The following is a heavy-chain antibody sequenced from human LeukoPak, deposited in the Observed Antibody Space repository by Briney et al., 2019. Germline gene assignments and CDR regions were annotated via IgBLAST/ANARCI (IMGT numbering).Heavy chain of an antibody. CDR2: IIPIFGTA. J-gene: IGHJ6*03. V-gene: IGHV1-69*13. CDR3: ARVVVPAAILGLDMASWRENYYYYMDV. D-gene: IGHD2-2*01. Sequence: SVKVSCKASGGTFSSYAISWVGQAPGQGLEWMGGIIPIFGTANYAQKFQGRVTITADESTSTAYMELSSLRSEDTAVYYCARVVVPAAILGLDMASWRENYYYYMDVWGKGTTVTVSS. CDR1: GGTFSSYA.